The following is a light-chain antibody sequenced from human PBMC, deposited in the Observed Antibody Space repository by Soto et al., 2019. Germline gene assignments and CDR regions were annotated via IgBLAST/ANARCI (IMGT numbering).Light chain of an antibody. Sequence: EIVLTQSPGTLSLSPGERATLSCRASQSVDSSYLAWYQQKPGQAPRLLIYDASARATGIPDRFSGSGSGTDFTLTISRLEPADFAVYYCQQYGSSPITFGQGTRLEIK. J-gene: IGKJ5*01. CDR1: QSVDSSY. CDR2: DAS. V-gene: IGKV3-20*01. CDR3: QQYGSSPIT.